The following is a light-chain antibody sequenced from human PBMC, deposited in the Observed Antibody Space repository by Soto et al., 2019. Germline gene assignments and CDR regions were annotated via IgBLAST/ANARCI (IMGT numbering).Light chain of an antibody. CDR1: QSVLYSSNNKNY. CDR2: WAS. Sequence: DIVMTQSPDSLAVSLGERATINCKSSQSVLYSSNNKNYLAWYQQKPGQPPKLLIYWASTRESGVPDRFSGSGSGTDFTLTISSLQAEDVAVYYCQQCYSIPITFGGGTKVEIK. CDR3: QQCYSIPIT. J-gene: IGKJ4*01. V-gene: IGKV4-1*01.